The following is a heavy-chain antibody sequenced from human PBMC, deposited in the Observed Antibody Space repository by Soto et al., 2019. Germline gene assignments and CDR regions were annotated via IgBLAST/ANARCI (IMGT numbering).Heavy chain of an antibody. CDR1: RFTFITYS. D-gene: IGHD4-4*01. CDR3: AREGINNYNEYYFDS. V-gene: IGHV3-21*01. CDR2: ISGSGNYT. J-gene: IGHJ4*02. Sequence: PGGSLRLPSASSRFTFITYSMNWVRQAQGKGLEWVSSISGSGNYTHYADFLRGRFTISRDNAKTSLYLQMNSLRAEDTAVYYCAREGINNYNEYYFDSWGQGTVVTVSS.